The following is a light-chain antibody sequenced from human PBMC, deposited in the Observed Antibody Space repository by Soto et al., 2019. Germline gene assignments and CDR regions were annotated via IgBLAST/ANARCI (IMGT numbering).Light chain of an antibody. V-gene: IGLV2-14*01. CDR2: EVS. CDR3: SSYTSSSTHWV. CDR1: RSDVGGYNY. Sequence: QSALTQPASVSGSPGQSITISCTGTRSDVGGYNYVSWYQQHPGKAPKLMIYEVSNRPSGVSNRFSGSKSGNTASLTISGLQAEDEDDYSCSSYTSSSTHWVFGGGTKLTVL. J-gene: IGLJ3*02.